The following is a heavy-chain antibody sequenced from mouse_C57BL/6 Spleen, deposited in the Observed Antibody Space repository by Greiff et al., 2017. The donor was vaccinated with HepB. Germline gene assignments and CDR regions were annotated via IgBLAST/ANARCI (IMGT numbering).Heavy chain of an antibody. Sequence: LVRPGASVTLSCKASGYTFTDYEMHWVKQTPVHGLEWIGAIDPETGGTAYNQKFKGKAILTADKSSSTAYMELRSLTSEDSAVYYCTRRGVYYGTLDYWGQGTTLTVSS. CDR1: GYTFTDYE. CDR2: IDPETGGT. V-gene: IGHV1-15*01. D-gene: IGHD1-1*01. CDR3: TRRGVYYGTLDY. J-gene: IGHJ2*01.